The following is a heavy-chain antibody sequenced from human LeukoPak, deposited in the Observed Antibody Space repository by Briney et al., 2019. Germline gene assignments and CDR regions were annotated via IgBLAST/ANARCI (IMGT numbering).Heavy chain of an antibody. Sequence: PGRSLRLSCAASGFTFSSYGMHWVRQAPGKGLEWVAVIWYDGGNKYYADSVKGRFTISRDNSKNTLYLQMNSLRAEDTAVYYCARDHAVAGIDYWGQGTLVTVSS. CDR1: GFTFSSYG. D-gene: IGHD6-19*01. V-gene: IGHV3-33*01. CDR2: IWYDGGNK. J-gene: IGHJ4*02. CDR3: ARDHAVAGIDY.